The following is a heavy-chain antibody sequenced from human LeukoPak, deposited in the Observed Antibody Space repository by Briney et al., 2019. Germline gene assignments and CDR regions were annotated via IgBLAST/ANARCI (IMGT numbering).Heavy chain of an antibody. CDR2: IISSSSYI. CDR1: GFTFSSYS. CDR3: ARDGAYSGSYRGLFDY. V-gene: IGHV3-21*01. J-gene: IGHJ4*02. D-gene: IGHD1-26*01. Sequence: SGGSLRLSCAASGFTFSSYSMNWVGQAPGKGLKWFSSIISSSSYIYYADSVKGRFTISRDNAKNSLYLQMNSLRAEDTAVYYCARDGAYSGSYRGLFDYWGQGTLVTVSS.